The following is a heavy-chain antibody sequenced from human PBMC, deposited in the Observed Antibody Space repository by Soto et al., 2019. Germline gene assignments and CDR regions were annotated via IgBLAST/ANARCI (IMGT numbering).Heavy chain of an antibody. V-gene: IGHV1-18*01. J-gene: IGHJ5*02. CDR2: ISAYTDTP. CDR3: ARVIPVFEASFDP. CDR1: GYTFTNFG. Sequence: ASGKVSCKASGYTFTNFGVTWVRRAPGQGLEWMGWISAYTDTPNYAQKFQGRVTMTIDTSTSTAYMDLRSLTSDETAVYYCARVIPVFEASFDPWGQGTLVTVSS. D-gene: IGHD2-2*02.